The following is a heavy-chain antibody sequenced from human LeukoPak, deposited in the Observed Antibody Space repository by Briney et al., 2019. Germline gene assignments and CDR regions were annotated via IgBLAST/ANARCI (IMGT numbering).Heavy chain of an antibody. J-gene: IGHJ4*02. CDR1: NHTFPSYG. D-gene: IGHD1-26*01. CDR2: ISANNGST. Sequence: ASVKVSCKASNHTFPSYGFNWVRQAPGQGLKWMGWISANNGSTKYARNVQDRLTLTTDTSTTTAYMELRTLTSDDTAVYYCAKDVGKWESLHFFDYWGQGTLVTVSS. CDR3: AKDVGKWESLHFFDY. V-gene: IGHV1-18*01.